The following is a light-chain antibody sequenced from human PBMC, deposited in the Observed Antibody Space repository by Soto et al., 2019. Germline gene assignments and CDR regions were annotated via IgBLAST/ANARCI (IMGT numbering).Light chain of an antibody. CDR1: QSVSSY. V-gene: IGKV3-11*01. CDR2: DAS. CDR3: QQRSNWPTT. J-gene: IGKJ4*01. Sequence: EIVLTQSXATLSLSPGERATLSCRASQSVSSYLAWYQQKPGQAPRLLIYDASNRATGIPARFSGSGSGTDFTLTISSLEPEDFAVYYCQQRSNWPTTFGGGTKVEIK.